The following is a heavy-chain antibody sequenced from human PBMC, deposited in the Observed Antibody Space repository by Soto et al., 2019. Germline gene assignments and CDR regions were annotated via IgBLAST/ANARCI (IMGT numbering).Heavy chain of an antibody. CDR2: ISGSGGST. D-gene: IGHD3-3*01. CDR3: AKDLRRLGDFWSGYYKRALGGYFQH. V-gene: IGHV3-23*01. J-gene: IGHJ1*01. CDR1: GFTFSSYA. Sequence: LRLSCAASGFTFSSYAMSWVRQAPGKGLEWVSAISGSGGSTYYADSVKGRFTVSRDNSKNTLYLQMNSLRAEDTAVYYCAKDLRRLGDFWSGYYKRALGGYFQHWGQGTLVTVSS.